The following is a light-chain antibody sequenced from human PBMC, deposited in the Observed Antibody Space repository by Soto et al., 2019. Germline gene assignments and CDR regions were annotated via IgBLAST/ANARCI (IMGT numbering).Light chain of an antibody. CDR1: STDVGGYNY. Sequence: ALAQPSSVSGSPGQSITISCTGTSTDVGGYNYVSWYQHHSGKAPKLLIYEVTNRPSGISDRFSGSKSVNTASLTISGLQAEDESDYYCGSYSSTDTPFVFGTGTKVTVL. CDR2: EVT. J-gene: IGLJ1*01. CDR3: GSYSSTDTPFV. V-gene: IGLV2-14*01.